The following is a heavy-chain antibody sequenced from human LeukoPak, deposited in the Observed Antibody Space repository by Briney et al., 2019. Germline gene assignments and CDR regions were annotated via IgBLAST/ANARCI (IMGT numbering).Heavy chain of an antibody. Sequence: ASVTVSFKASGYAFTSYGISWVRQAPGQGLEWMGWISAYNGNTNYAQKLQGRVTMTTDTSTSTAYMELRSLRSDDTAVYYCARDLITIFGVVIISYYYGMDVWGQGTTVTVSS. D-gene: IGHD3-3*01. CDR3: ARDLITIFGVVIISYYYGMDV. CDR1: GYAFTSYG. J-gene: IGHJ6*02. CDR2: ISAYNGNT. V-gene: IGHV1-18*01.